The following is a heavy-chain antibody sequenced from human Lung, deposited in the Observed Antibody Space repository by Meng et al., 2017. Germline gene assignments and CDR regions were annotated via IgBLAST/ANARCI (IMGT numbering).Heavy chain of an antibody. J-gene: IGHJ4*02. Sequence: QLLEPGPGLVKPSGTLSLTCAVSGGSFRSSPWGPWVRQPPGKGLQWIGEFSYTGSTNYNPSLESRLSMSIDEAKNHISLTLTSVTAADTAVYYCAGYSGRFSIHFNYWGQGALVTVSS. CDR3: AGYSGRFSIHFNY. CDR2: FSYTGST. CDR1: GGSFRSSPW. V-gene: IGHV4-4*02. D-gene: IGHD1-26*01.